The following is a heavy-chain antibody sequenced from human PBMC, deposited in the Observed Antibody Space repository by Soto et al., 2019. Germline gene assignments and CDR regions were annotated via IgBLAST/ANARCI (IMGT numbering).Heavy chain of an antibody. CDR3: AKKVTIYAVDPADY. CDR1: GFTLSDFG. CDR2: ISASGDAT. J-gene: IGHJ4*02. D-gene: IGHD3-3*01. Sequence: GGSLRLSCAASGFTLSDFGMSWVRQAPGKGLEWVSVISASGDATYYAASVKGRFTLSRDNSKNTLYLQMNSLTVADTAVYYCAKKVTIYAVDPADYCVQGTQVTVSS. V-gene: IGHV3-23*01.